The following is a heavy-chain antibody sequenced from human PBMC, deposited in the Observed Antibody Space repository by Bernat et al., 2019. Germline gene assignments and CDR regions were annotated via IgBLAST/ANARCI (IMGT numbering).Heavy chain of an antibody. J-gene: IGHJ4*02. V-gene: IGHV4-39*01. CDR3: ARISSGWTNCFDY. Sequence: QLQLQESGPGLVKPSETLSLTCTVSGDSISSSSYHWAWIRQPPGKGLEWIGSIYYSGSTYYNPSLESRVTISVDTSKNQFSLKLNSVTAADTAVYYCARISSGWTNCFDYWGQGTLVTVSS. D-gene: IGHD6-19*01. CDR1: GDSISSSSYH. CDR2: IYYSGST.